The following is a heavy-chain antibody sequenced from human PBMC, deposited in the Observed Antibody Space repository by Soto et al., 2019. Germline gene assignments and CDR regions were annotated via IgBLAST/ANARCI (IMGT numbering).Heavy chain of an antibody. Sequence: GGSLRLSCAASGFTFSSYWMHWVRQAPGKGLVWVSRINSDGSSISYADSVKGRFTISRDNAKNTLYLQMNSLRAEDTAVYYCARVDDILTGYSVDAFDIWGQGTMVTVSS. CDR3: ARVDDILTGYSVDAFDI. J-gene: IGHJ3*02. D-gene: IGHD3-9*01. CDR2: INSDGSSI. CDR1: GFTFSSYW. V-gene: IGHV3-74*01.